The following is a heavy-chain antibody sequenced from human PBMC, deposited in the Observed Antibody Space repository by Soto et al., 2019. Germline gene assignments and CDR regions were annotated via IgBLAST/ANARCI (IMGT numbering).Heavy chain of an antibody. D-gene: IGHD3-3*01. J-gene: IGHJ6*03. CDR2: IYYSGST. CDR1: GGSISSYY. CDR3: ARARENSLRFLEWLPGPRVEYYMDV. Sequence: PSETLSLTCTVSGGSISSYYWSWIRQPPGKGLEWIGYIYYSGSTNYNPSLKSRVTISVDTSKNQFSLKLSSVTAADTAVYYCARARENSLRFLEWLPGPRVEYYMDVWGKGTTVTVSS. V-gene: IGHV4-59*01.